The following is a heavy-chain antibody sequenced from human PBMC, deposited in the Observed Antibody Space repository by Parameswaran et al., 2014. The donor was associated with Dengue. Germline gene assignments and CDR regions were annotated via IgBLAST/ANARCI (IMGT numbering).Heavy chain of an antibody. V-gene: IGHV1-2*04. CDR3: ARDITMVQGDYYYGMDV. Sequence: WVRQAPGQRLEWMGWINPNSGGTNYAQKFQGWVTMTRDTSISTAYMELSRLRSDDTAVYYCARDITMVQGDYYYGMDVWGQGTTVTVSS. D-gene: IGHD3-10*01. CDR2: INPNSGGT. J-gene: IGHJ6*02.